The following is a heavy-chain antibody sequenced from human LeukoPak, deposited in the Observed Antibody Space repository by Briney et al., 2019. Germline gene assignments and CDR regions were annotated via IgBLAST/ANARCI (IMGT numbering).Heavy chain of an antibody. Sequence: GRSLRLSCTASGFTFSNYGMHWVRQAPGKGLEWVAVMWVWNDGSNEYYADSVKGRFTIARDNSKNTLYLQMVSLKAEDTADYYCARDRCPQDDAHYVMDVWGQGTTVTVSS. J-gene: IGHJ6*02. CDR2: MWVWNDGSNE. V-gene: IGHV3-33*01. D-gene: IGHD2-15*01. CDR1: GFTFSNYG. CDR3: ARDRCPQDDAHYVMDV.